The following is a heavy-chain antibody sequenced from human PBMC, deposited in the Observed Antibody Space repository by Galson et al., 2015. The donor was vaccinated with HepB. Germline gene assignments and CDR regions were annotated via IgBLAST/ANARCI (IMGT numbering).Heavy chain of an antibody. J-gene: IGHJ3*02. CDR2: ISWNSGRR. CDR3: TKDASASAGAFDI. CDR1: GFTFDDYA. V-gene: IGHV3-9*01. D-gene: IGHD6-13*01. Sequence: SLRLSCAASGFTFDDYAMHWVRQAPGKGLEWVSGISWNSGRRDYADSVKGRFTISRDNAENSLYLQMNSLRAEDTALYYCTKDASASAGAFDIWGQGTMVTVSS.